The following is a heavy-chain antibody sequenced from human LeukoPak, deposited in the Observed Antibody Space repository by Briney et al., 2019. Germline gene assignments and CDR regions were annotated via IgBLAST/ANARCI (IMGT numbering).Heavy chain of an antibody. CDR1: GFTFSSYE. D-gene: IGHD2-2*02. CDR3: VRVSYLYGMDV. V-gene: IGHV3-48*03. CDR2: ISSSGGTM. Sequence: AGGSLRLSCAASGFTFSSYEMNWVRQAPGKGLEWVSYISSSGGTMYYADSVKGRFTISRDNAKNSLYLQMNSLRAEDTAVYYCVRVSYLYGMDVWGQGTTVTVSS. J-gene: IGHJ6*02.